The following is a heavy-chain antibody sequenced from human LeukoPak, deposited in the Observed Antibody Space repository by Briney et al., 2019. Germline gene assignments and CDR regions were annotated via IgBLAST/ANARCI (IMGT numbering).Heavy chain of an antibody. J-gene: IGHJ4*02. CDR2: IKQDGSEK. CDR3: ARVRSGSDNDY. D-gene: IGHD1-26*01. V-gene: IGHV3-7*01. Sequence: GGSLRLSCAASGSTFSSYWMSWVRQAPGKGLEWVANIKQDGSEKYYVDSVKGRFTISRDNAKNSLYLQMNSLRAEDTAVYYCARVRSGSDNDYWGQGTLVTVSS. CDR1: GSTFSSYW.